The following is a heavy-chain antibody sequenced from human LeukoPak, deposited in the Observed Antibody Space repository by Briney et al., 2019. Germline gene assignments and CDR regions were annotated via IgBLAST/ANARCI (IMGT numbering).Heavy chain of an antibody. D-gene: IGHD1-1*01. Sequence: GGSLRLSCAASGFTFGSYSMNWVRQAPGKGLEWVATISISGTYIYYADSVKGRFAISRDNANNSLFPDMNSLRADDTAMYYCARDLERSRANNWFDAWGQGTLVTVSS. J-gene: IGHJ5*02. CDR2: ISISGTYI. V-gene: IGHV3-21*01. CDR1: GFTFGSYS. CDR3: ARDLERSRANNWFDA.